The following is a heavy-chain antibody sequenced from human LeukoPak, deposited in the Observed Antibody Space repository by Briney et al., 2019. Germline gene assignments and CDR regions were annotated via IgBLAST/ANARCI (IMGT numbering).Heavy chain of an antibody. CDR2: IKQDGSQK. D-gene: IGHD4-11*01. J-gene: IGHJ4*02. V-gene: IGHV3-7*03. CDR1: GFSFSTYW. Sequence: GGSLRLSCAASGFSFSTYWMSWVRQAPGKGLEWLANIKQDGSQKYYVDSVKDRFTISRDNAKNSLSLQMNSLRADDTAVYYCAREVLATASAFDYWGQGTLVTVSS. CDR3: AREVLATASAFDY.